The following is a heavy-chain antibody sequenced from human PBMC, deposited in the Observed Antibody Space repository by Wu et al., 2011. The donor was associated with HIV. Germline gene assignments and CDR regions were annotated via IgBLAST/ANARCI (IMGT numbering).Heavy chain of an antibody. CDR3: ARDYNFWSGYYSIWDY. CDR2: INPHSGDT. V-gene: IGHV1-2*02. CDR1: GYTFTDYY. Sequence: QVQLVQSGAEVKKPGTSVKVSCKAFGYTFTDYYIHWVRQAPGQGPEWMGWINPHSGDTNYALKFQGRVTMTRDTSINTAYMELSRLRSDDMAVYYCARDYNFWSGYYSIWDYWGQGTLVTVSS. J-gene: IGHJ4*02. D-gene: IGHD3-3*01.